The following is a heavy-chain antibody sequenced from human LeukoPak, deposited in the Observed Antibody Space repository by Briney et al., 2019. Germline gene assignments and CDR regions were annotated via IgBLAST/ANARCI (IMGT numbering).Heavy chain of an antibody. D-gene: IGHD4-17*01. J-gene: IGHJ4*02. V-gene: IGHV3-48*01. CDR2: ISSSSNII. Sequence: GGSLRLSCAASGFTFSNYNMNWVRQPPGKGLQWVSYISSSSNIIYYADSVKGRFTISRDNAKNSLFLQMNSLRAEDTAVYYCARDLHYGDPRGEHDYWGQGTLVTVSS. CDR1: GFTFSNYN. CDR3: ARDLHYGDPRGEHDY.